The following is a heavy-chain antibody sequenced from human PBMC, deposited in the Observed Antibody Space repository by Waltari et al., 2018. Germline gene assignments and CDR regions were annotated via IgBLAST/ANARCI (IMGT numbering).Heavy chain of an antibody. D-gene: IGHD1-26*01. CDR3: ARQGGATRPRDAFDI. CDR2: IYPGDSDT. Sequence: EVQLVQSGAEVKKPGESLKISCQGSGSSFTSYWIGWVCQLPGEGLEWMGTIYPGDSDTTYSPSFQGQVTISADTSINTAYLQWGSLKASDTAMYYCARQGGATRPRDAFDIWGQGTMVTVSS. CDR1: GSSFTSYW. J-gene: IGHJ3*02. V-gene: IGHV5-51*01.